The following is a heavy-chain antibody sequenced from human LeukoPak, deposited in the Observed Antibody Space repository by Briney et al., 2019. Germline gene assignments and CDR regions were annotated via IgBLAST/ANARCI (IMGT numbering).Heavy chain of an antibody. Sequence: PGGSLRLSCAASGLTFSNYRMNWVRQAPGKGLEWVSSISSSGNYIYYADSMRGRFTISRDNAKNSVYLQMSSLRAEDTAVYYCAGHPAEINTLWGQGTLVTVSS. CDR1: GLTFSNYR. D-gene: IGHD5-24*01. V-gene: IGHV3-21*01. J-gene: IGHJ4*02. CDR3: AGHPAEINTL. CDR2: ISSSGNYI.